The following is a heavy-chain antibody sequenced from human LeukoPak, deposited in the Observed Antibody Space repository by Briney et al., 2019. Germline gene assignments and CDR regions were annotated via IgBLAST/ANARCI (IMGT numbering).Heavy chain of an antibody. V-gene: IGHV4-39*07. Sequence: TTSETLSLTCTVSGGSISTSNYYWGWIRQPPGKGLEWIGSIYYSGSTYYNPSLKSRVTISVDTSKNQFSLKLSSVTAADTAVYYCARAAIVGALVGFDYWGQGTLVTVSS. D-gene: IGHD1-26*01. CDR3: ARAAIVGALVGFDY. J-gene: IGHJ4*02. CDR2: IYYSGST. CDR1: GGSISTSNYY.